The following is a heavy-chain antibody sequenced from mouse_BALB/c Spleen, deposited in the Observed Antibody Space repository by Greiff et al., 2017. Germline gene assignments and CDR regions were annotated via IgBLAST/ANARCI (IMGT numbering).Heavy chain of an antibody. CDR2: INPSTGYT. V-gene: IGHV1-7*01. CDR3: ARCGYYFDY. Sequence: QVQLQQSGAELAKPGASVKMSCKASGYTFTSYWMHWVKQRPGQGLEWIGYINPSTGYTEYNQKFKDKATLTADKSSSTAYMQLSSLTSEDSAVYFCARCGYYFDYWGQGTTLTVSS. J-gene: IGHJ2*01. D-gene: IGHD1-1*02. CDR1: GYTFTSYW.